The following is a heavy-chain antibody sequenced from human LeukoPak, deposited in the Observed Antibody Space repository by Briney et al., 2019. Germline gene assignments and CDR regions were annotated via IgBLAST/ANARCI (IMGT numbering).Heavy chain of an antibody. CDR2: INPNSGGT. D-gene: IGHD6-6*01. CDR3: ARLLMGSSSGNWFDP. CDR1: GYTFTGYY. J-gene: IGHJ5*02. Sequence: ASVKVSCKASGYTFTGYYIHWVRQAPGQGLEWMGWINPNSGGTNYAQKFQGRVTMTRDTSISTAYMELSSLRSEDTAVYYCARLLMGSSSGNWFDPWGQGTLVTVSS. V-gene: IGHV1-2*02.